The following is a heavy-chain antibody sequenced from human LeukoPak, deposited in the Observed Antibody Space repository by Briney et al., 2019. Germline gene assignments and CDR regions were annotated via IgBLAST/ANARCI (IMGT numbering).Heavy chain of an antibody. CDR3: ARLGPYSYYFDY. CDR1: GGSISGSSYY. D-gene: IGHD5-18*01. J-gene: IGHJ4*02. CDR2: IYYSGST. Sequence: SETLSLTCTASGGSISGSSYYWGWIRQPPGKGLEWIGSIYYSGSTYYNPSLKSRVTISVDTSKNQFSLKLSSVTAADTAVYYCARLGPYSYYFDYWGQGTLVTVSS. V-gene: IGHV4-39*01.